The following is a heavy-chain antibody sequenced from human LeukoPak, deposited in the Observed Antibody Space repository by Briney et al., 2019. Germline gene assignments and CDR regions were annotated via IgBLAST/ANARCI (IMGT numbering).Heavy chain of an antibody. V-gene: IGHV1-18*01. J-gene: IGHJ4*02. CDR3: ARARGIAAAGSFDY. CDR1: GYTFTSYG. Sequence: VASVKVSCKASGYTFTSYGINWVRQAPGQGLEWMGWISVYNGNTNYAQKLQGRVTMTTDTSTSTAYMELRSLRSDDTAVYYCARARGIAAAGSFDYWGQGTLVTVSS. D-gene: IGHD6-13*01. CDR2: ISVYNGNT.